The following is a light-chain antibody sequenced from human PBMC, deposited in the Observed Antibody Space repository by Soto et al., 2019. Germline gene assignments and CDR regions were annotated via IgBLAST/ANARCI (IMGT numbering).Light chain of an antibody. V-gene: IGKV1-5*03. Sequence: DIQMTQSPSTLSASVGDRVTITCRASQSISSWLAWYQQKPGTAPKLLIYKASTLEGGVPSRFSGIRSGTEFTLSVSSLQPDDFATYYCQQYNDSFPYTFGQGTKVDIK. CDR3: QQYNDSFPYT. CDR2: KAS. J-gene: IGKJ2*01. CDR1: QSISSW.